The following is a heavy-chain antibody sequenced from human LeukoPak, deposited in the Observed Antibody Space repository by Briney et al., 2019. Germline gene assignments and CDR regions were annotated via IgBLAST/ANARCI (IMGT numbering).Heavy chain of an antibody. Sequence: GGSLRLSCAASGFTFSRYAMSWVRQAPGKGVEWVSAISRRVTITYYAPSLQARFTISTDNSKDTLYLQMNSLRAEDTAIYFCAILTTHSSSSQFDYWGQGTLVTVSS. CDR1: GFTFSRYA. J-gene: IGHJ4*02. V-gene: IGHV3-23*01. CDR2: ISRRVTIT. D-gene: IGHD6-6*01. CDR3: AILTTHSSSSQFDY.